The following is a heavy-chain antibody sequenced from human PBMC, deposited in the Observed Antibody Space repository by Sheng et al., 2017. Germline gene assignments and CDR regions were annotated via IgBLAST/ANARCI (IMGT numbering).Heavy chain of an antibody. CDR1: GFIFSNYG. D-gene: IGHD6-13*01. V-gene: IGHV3-33*01. Sequence: QVQLVESGGGVVQPGRSLRLSCAASGFIFSNYGMHWVRQAPGKGLEWVAIVWYDGSKKYCVDSVKGRFTISRDNIKNMLYLQMNSLRVEDTAVYYCARGSWGIDYWGQGTLVTVSS. CDR3: ARGSWGIDY. J-gene: IGHJ4*02. CDR2: VWYDGSKK.